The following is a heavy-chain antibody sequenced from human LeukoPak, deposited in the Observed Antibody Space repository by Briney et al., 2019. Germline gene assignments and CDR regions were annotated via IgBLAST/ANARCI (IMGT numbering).Heavy chain of an antibody. CDR3: ARDGYCSSTSCYTGVDY. D-gene: IGHD2-2*03. CDR1: GGSISSYY. V-gene: IGHV4-4*07. Sequence: SETLSLTCTVSGGSISSYYWSWIRQPAGKGLEWIGRIYTSGSTNYNPSLKSRVTMSVDTSKNQFSLKLSSVTAADTAVYYCARDGYCSSTSCYTGVDYWGQGTLVTASS. J-gene: IGHJ4*02. CDR2: IYTSGST.